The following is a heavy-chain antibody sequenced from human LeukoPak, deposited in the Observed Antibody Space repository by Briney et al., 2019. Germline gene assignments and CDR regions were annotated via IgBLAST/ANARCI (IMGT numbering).Heavy chain of an antibody. J-gene: IGHJ4*02. V-gene: IGHV4-34*01. D-gene: IGHD5-24*01. CDR2: INHSGST. Sequence: PSETLSLTCAVYGGSFSGYYWSWIRQPPGKGLEWIGEINHSGSTNYNPSLKSRVTISVDTSKNQFSLKLSSVTAADTAVYYCARLEMATIDYWGQGTLVTVSS. CDR3: ARLEMATIDY. CDR1: GGSFSGYY.